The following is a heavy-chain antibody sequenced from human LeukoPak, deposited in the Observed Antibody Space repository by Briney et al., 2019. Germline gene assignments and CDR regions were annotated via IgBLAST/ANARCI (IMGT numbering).Heavy chain of an antibody. V-gene: IGHV1-18*03. CDR2: ISTYNGNT. CDR3: ARQYGDNSGSLDH. Sequence: ASVKVSCKASGYTFFTYGVTWVRQAPGQGLEWMGWISTYNGNTIAQKFQGRVTLTTDTSTSTAYMDLRSLKSDDMAVYYCARQYGDNSGSLDHWGQGTLVTVSS. D-gene: IGHD4-23*01. J-gene: IGHJ4*02. CDR1: GYTFFTYG.